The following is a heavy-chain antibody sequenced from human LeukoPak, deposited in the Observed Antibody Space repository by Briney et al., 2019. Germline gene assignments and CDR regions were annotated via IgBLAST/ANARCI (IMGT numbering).Heavy chain of an antibody. V-gene: IGHV1-18*01. J-gene: IGHJ4*02. Sequence: GASVKVSCKVSGYTFTNYGISWVRQAPGQGLEGLGWISAYNGNTNYAQKLQCRLTMTTDTSTSTAYMELRSLRSDDTAVYYCASPEYSNDYWGQGTLVTVSS. CDR3: ASPEYSNDY. CDR2: ISAYNGNT. D-gene: IGHD6-6*01. CDR1: GYTFTNYG.